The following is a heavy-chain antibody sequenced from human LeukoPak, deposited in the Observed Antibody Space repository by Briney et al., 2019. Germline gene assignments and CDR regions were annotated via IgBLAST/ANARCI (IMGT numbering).Heavy chain of an antibody. D-gene: IGHD6-13*01. CDR1: GGSISTYF. CDR3: AKGSSWLDY. Sequence: PSETLSLTCTVSGGSISTYFWSWIRQPPGKGLEWIGEINRSGSTNYNPSLKSRVTISVDTSKNQFSLKLSSVTAADTAVYYCAKGSSWLDYWGQGTLVTVSS. CDR2: INRSGST. J-gene: IGHJ4*02. V-gene: IGHV4-59*01.